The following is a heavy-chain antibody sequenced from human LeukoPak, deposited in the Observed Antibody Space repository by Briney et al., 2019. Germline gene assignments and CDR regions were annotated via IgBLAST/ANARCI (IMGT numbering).Heavy chain of an antibody. CDR3: ARMSVAGDYYFDY. CDR2: ISSSGTTI. Sequence: GGSLRLSCAASGFTFSDYYMSWIRQAPGKGLEWVSYISSSGTTIYYADSVKGRFTISRDNAKSSLYLQMNSLRAEDTAVYYCARMSVAGDYYFDYWGQGTLVTVSS. J-gene: IGHJ4*02. D-gene: IGHD6-19*01. V-gene: IGHV3-11*01. CDR1: GFTFSDYY.